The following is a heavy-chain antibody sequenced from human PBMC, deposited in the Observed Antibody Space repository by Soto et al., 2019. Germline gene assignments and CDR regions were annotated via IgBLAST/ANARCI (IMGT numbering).Heavy chain of an antibody. CDR1: GFSLSNARMG. V-gene: IGHV2-26*01. CDR3: ARIKTSNYDILTGYYDFDY. J-gene: IGHJ4*02. CDR2: IFSNDEK. Sequence: KSGPTLLNPTQTLTLTCTVSGFSLSNARMGVSWIRQPPGKALEWLAHIFSNDEKSYSTSLKSRLTISKDTSKSQVVLTMTNMDPVDTATYYCARIKTSNYDILTGYYDFDYWGQGTLVTVSS. D-gene: IGHD3-9*01.